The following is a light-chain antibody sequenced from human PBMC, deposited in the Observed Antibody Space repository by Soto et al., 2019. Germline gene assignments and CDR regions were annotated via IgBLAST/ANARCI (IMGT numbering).Light chain of an antibody. CDR1: SSDVGGYNY. CDR2: EVS. J-gene: IGLJ1*01. CDR3: SSYAGSNNYV. Sequence: QSVLTQSPSASGPPGHSVTISCTGTSSDVGGYNYVSWYQQHPGKAPKLMIYEVSKRPSGVPDRFSGSKSGNTASLTVSGLQAEDEADYYCSSYAGSNNYVFGTGTKVTV. V-gene: IGLV2-8*01.